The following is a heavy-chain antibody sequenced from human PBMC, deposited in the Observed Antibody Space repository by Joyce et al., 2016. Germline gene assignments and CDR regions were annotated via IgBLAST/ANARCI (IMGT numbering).Heavy chain of an antibody. CDR3: AKGQTTESRLDY. CDR1: GLTFSSYT. J-gene: IGHJ4*02. V-gene: IGHV3-23*01. CDR2: ISISGDSK. D-gene: IGHD4-17*01. Sequence: EVQLLESGGGLVQPGGSLRLSCAASGLTFSSYTMYWVRQDTGKGLEWVSGISISGDSKYYADSVKGRFTISRDTSKNTLYLQMNSLRAEDTAVYYCAKGQTTESRLDYWGQGTLVTVSS.